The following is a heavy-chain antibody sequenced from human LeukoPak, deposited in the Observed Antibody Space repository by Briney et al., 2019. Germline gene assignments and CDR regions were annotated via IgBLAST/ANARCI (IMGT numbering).Heavy chain of an antibody. D-gene: IGHD3-10*01. CDR3: ARDRAGSGWFDP. J-gene: IGHJ5*02. CDR1: GFTFSSYS. V-gene: IGHV3-21*01. CDR2: ISSSSSYI. Sequence: GGPLRLSCAASGFTFSSYSMNWVRQAPGKGLEWVSSISSSSSYIYYADSVKGRFTISRDNAKNSLYLQMNSLRAEDTAVYYCARDRAGSGWFDPWGQGTLVTVSS.